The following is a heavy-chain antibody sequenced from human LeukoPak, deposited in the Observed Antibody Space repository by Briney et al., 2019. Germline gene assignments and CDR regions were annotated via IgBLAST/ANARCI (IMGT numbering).Heavy chain of an antibody. Sequence: ASVKVSCKASGYTFTSYGISWVRPAPGKGLEWMGWISAYNGNTNYAKKRQGRVTMTTDTSTSTAYMELRSLRSDDTAVYYCARDHSTSLLEEGWFDPWGQGTLVTVSS. V-gene: IGHV1-18*01. CDR1: GYTFTSYG. CDR2: ISAYNGNT. D-gene: IGHD3-3*01. J-gene: IGHJ5*02. CDR3: ARDHSTSLLEEGWFDP.